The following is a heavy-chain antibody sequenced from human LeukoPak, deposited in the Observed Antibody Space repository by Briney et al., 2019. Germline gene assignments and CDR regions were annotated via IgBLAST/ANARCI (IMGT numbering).Heavy chain of an antibody. CDR1: GGSISSYY. V-gene: IGHV4-4*07. J-gene: IGHJ4*01. Sequence: SETLSLTCTVSGGSISSYYWRWVRQPAGKGVRWIVRVYSSGRTNYNPSLQSRVTMSLDTSKNQFSLKVNSVTATDTAMYYCARDQQLAYCGGDCFSANWGQGTLVTVSS. CDR3: ARDQQLAYCGGDCFSAN. D-gene: IGHD2-21*02. CDR2: VYSSGRT.